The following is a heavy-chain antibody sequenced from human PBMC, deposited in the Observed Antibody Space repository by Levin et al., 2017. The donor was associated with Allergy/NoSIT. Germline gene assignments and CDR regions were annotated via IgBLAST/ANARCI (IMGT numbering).Heavy chain of an antibody. J-gene: IGHJ2*01. CDR2: TYYRSKWYN. CDR3: ASWNHEHRYFDL. V-gene: IGHV6-1*01. Sequence: SQTLSLTCAISGDSVSSTSVAWNWIRQSPSRGLEWLGRTYYRSKWYNDYAVSVKSRITINPDTSKNQFSLQLNSVTPEDTAVYYCASWNHEHRYFDLWGRGSLVTVSS. D-gene: IGHD1-1*01. CDR1: GDSVSSTSVA.